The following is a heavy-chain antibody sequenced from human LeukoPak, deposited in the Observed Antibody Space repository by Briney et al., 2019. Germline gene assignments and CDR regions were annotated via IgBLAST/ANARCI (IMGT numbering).Heavy chain of an antibody. CDR2: INPSGGST. CDR3: AREGVRIYYDSSGYYNYYGMDV. Sequence: ASVKVSCKASGYTFTSYYMHWVRQAPGQGLEWMGIINPSGGSTSYAQKFQGRVTMTRDTSTSTVYMELSSLRSEDTAVYYCAREGVRIYYDSSGYYNYYGMDVWGQGTTVTVSS. D-gene: IGHD3-22*01. CDR1: GYTFTSYY. J-gene: IGHJ6*02. V-gene: IGHV1-46*01.